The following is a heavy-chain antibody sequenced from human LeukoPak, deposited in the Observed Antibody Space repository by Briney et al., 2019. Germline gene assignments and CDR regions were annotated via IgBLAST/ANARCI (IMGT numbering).Heavy chain of an antibody. CDR3: AKDGGNWGLGFFDL. Sequence: GGSLRLSCAASGFTFDDYAMHWVRQAPGKGLEWVSGISWNSGSIGYADSVKGRFTISRDNAKNSLYLQMNSLRAEDTALYYCAKDGGNWGLGFFDLWGRGTLVTVSS. D-gene: IGHD7-27*01. CDR1: GFTFDDYA. V-gene: IGHV3-9*01. CDR2: ISWNSGSI. J-gene: IGHJ2*01.